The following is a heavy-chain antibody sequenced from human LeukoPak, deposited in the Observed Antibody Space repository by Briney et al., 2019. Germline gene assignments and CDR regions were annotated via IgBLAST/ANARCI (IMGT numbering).Heavy chain of an antibody. J-gene: IGHJ4*02. CDR3: AGGPRRDSSYRY. Sequence: ASVKVSCKASGYTFTSYDINWVRQATGQGLEWMGWMNPNSGNTGYAQKFQGRVTMTRNTSISTAYMELSSLRSEDTAVYYSAGGPRRDSSYRYWGQGTLVTVFS. D-gene: IGHD6-13*01. V-gene: IGHV1-8*01. CDR1: GYTFTSYD. CDR2: MNPNSGNT.